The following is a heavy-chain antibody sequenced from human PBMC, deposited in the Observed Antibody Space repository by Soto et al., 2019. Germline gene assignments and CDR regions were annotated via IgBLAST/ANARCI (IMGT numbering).Heavy chain of an antibody. D-gene: IGHD3-22*01. J-gene: IGHJ4*02. CDR2: ISAYNGNT. Sequence: ASVKVSCKASGYTFTSYGISWVRQAPGQGLEWMGWISAYNGNTNYAQKLQGRVTMTTDTSTSTAYMELRSLRSDDTAAYYCARGGPPRRDSSDYYYGGGFLDYWGQGTMVTVAS. CDR3: ARGGPPRRDSSDYYYGGGFLDY. V-gene: IGHV1-18*04. CDR1: GYTFTSYG.